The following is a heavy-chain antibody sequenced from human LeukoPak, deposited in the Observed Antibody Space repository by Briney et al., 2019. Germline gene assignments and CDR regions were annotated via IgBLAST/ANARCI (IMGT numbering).Heavy chain of an antibody. J-gene: IGHJ4*02. CDR1: GFTFSNAW. Sequence: PGGSLRLSCAASGFTFSNAWMSWVRQAPGKGLEWVGRIKSKTDGGTTDYAAPVKGRFTISGDDSKNTLYLQMNSLKTEDTAVYYCTTVITYSGYDYYFDYWGQGTLVTVSS. CDR3: TTVITYSGYDYYFDY. CDR2: IKSKTDGGTT. D-gene: IGHD5-12*01. V-gene: IGHV3-15*01.